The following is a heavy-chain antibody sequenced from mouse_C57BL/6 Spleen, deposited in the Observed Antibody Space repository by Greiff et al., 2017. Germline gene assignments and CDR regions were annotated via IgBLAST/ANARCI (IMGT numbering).Heavy chain of an antibody. D-gene: IGHD2-2*01. J-gene: IGHJ4*01. CDR3: ARGSVTTVIYYARDY. Sequence: VKLQESGAELARPGASVKLSCKASGYTFTSYGISWVKQRTGQGLEWIGEIYPRSGNTYYNEKFKGKATLTADKSSSTAYMELRSLTSEDSAVYFGARGSVTTVIYYARDYWGQGTSVTVSS. CDR1: GYTFTSYG. CDR2: IYPRSGNT. V-gene: IGHV1-81*01.